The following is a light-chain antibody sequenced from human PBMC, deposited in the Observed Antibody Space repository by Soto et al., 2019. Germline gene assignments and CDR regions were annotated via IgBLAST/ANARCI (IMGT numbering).Light chain of an antibody. V-gene: IGKV3-15*01. CDR1: QSVSSSY. J-gene: IGKJ5*01. Sequence: EIVLTQSPGTLSLSPGERATLSCRASQSVSSSYLAWYQQKPGQAPRLLIYGASTRATAIPARFSGSGSGTEFTLTISSLQSEDFAVYYCQHYNNWPITFGQGTRLEIK. CDR2: GAS. CDR3: QHYNNWPIT.